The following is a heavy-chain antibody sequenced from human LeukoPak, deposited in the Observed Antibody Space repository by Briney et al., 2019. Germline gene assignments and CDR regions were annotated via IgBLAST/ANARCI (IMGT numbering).Heavy chain of an antibody. CDR2: FNPTHGGT. Sequence: ASVKVSCKASGYTFTGYYIHWVRQAPGQGLEWMGWFNPTHGGTNYAQKFQGWVTMTRDTSISTAYMELSRLKSDDTAVYYCARDRHSGNYYLDYWGQGTLVTVSS. CDR1: GYTFTGYY. CDR3: ARDRHSGNYYLDY. V-gene: IGHV1-2*04. J-gene: IGHJ4*02. D-gene: IGHD1-26*01.